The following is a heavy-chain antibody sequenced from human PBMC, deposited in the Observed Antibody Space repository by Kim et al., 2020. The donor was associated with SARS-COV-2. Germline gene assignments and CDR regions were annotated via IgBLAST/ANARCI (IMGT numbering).Heavy chain of an antibody. D-gene: IGHD3-10*01. J-gene: IGHJ4*01. CDR2: T. V-gene: IGHV1-2*02. Sequence: TNYAQKFQGRVTMTRDTSVSTLYMDLSRLTSDDTAVYYCARDLTYGLFDYWGHGTLVTVSS. CDR3: ARDLTYGLFDY.